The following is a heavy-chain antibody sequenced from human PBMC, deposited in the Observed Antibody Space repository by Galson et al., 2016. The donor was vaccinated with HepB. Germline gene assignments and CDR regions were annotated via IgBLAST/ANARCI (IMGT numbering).Heavy chain of an antibody. V-gene: IGHV3-11*01. CDR3: ATEDWWRFEY. Sequence: SLRLSCAASGFPFSAYFMNWIRQAPGKGLEWLAYINNVGDTLNYADSVKGRFTISRDNAKKSPFLQMSSLRAEDTAVYYCATEDWWRFEYWGQGALVTVSS. CDR2: INNVGDTL. D-gene: IGHD2-8*02. CDR1: GFPFSAYF. J-gene: IGHJ4*02.